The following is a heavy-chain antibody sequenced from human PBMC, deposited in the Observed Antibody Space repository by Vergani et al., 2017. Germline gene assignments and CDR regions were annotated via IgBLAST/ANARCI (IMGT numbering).Heavy chain of an antibody. J-gene: IGHJ4*02. D-gene: IGHD3-10*01. V-gene: IGHV1-69-2*01. CDR3: ATWPYKYGSGWPPRDY. CDR2: VDPEDGEA. Sequence: EVQLIQSGAEVKKPGTTVKISCKTSGYTFTDYYIYWVQQAPGKGLEWMGRVDPEDGEAIYAEKFQGRLTISADTSMETAYLELSSLRSEDTAVYYCATWPYKYGSGWPPRDYWGQGTQVIVSS. CDR1: GYTFTDYY.